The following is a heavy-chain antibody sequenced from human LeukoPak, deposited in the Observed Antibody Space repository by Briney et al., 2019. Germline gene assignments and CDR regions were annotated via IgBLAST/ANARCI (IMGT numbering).Heavy chain of an antibody. Sequence: PGGSLRLSCAAYGFTFSSYSMNWVRQAPGQGLEWVSSISSSSSYIYYADSVKGRFTISRDNAKNSLYLQMNSLRAEDTAIYYCAKAGANWFDPWGQGTLVTVSS. J-gene: IGHJ5*02. D-gene: IGHD3-10*01. V-gene: IGHV3-21*04. CDR1: GFTFSSYS. CDR2: ISSSSSYI. CDR3: AKAGANWFDP.